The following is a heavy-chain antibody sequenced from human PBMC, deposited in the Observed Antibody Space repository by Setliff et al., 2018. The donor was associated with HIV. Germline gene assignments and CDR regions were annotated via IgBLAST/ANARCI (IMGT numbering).Heavy chain of an antibody. V-gene: IGHV3-30-3*01. CDR3: ARDTLYSSSPNRVYYYYGMDV. J-gene: IGHJ6*02. CDR2: ISYDGSNK. D-gene: IGHD6-13*01. Sequence: GSLRLSCAASGFTFSSYAMHWVRQAPGKGLEWVAVISYDGSNKYYADSVKGRFTISRDNSKNTLYLQMNSLRAEDTAVYYCARDTLYSSSPNRVYYYYGMDVWGQGTTVTVSS. CDR1: GFTFSSYA.